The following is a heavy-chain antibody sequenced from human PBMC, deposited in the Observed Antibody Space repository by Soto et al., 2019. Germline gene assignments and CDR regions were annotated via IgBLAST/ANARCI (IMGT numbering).Heavy chain of an antibody. Sequence: SETLSLTCTVSGGSISSGGYYWSWIRQHPGKGLEWIGYIYYSGSTYYNPSLKSRVTISVDTSKNQFSLKLSSVTAADTAVYYCARGPSGSGSYYTYYYYGMDVWGQGTTVTVSS. V-gene: IGHV4-31*03. CDR1: GGSISSGGYY. CDR3: ARGPSGSGSYYTYYYYGMDV. J-gene: IGHJ6*02. D-gene: IGHD3-10*01. CDR2: IYYSGST.